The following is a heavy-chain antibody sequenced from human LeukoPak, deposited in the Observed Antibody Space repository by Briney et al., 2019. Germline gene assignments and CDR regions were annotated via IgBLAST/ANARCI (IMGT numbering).Heavy chain of an antibody. V-gene: IGHV3-33*01. D-gene: IGHD2-8*01. CDR2: IWYDGSNK. J-gene: IGHJ3*02. CDR1: GLTFSSYG. Sequence: AGRSLRLSCAASGLTFSSYGMHWVRQAPGKGLEWVAVIWYDGSNKYYADSVKGRFTISRDNSKNTLYLQMNSLRAEDTAVYYCARERRDNGAFDIWGQGTMVTVSS. CDR3: ARERRDNGAFDI.